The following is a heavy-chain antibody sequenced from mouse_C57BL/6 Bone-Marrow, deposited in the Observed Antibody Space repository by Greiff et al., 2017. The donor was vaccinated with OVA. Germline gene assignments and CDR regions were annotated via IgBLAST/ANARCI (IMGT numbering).Heavy chain of an antibody. CDR3: ARHEGEALTTVVADRDPYWYFDV. V-gene: IGHV1-62-2*01. Sequence: QVQLQQSGAELVKPGASVKLSCKASGYTFTEYTIHWVKQRSGQGLEWIGWFYPGSGSIKYNEKFKDKATLTADKSSSTVYMELSRLASEDSAVYFCARHEGEALTTVVADRDPYWYFDVWGTGTTVTVSS. D-gene: IGHD1-1*01. CDR2: FYPGSGSI. J-gene: IGHJ1*03. CDR1: GYTFTEYT.